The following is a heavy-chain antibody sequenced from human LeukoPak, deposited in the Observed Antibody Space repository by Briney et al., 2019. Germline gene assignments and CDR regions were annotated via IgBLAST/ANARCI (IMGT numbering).Heavy chain of an antibody. V-gene: IGHV1-69*05. Sequence: GASVKVSCKASGGTFSSYAISWVRQAPGQGLEWMGGIIPIFGTANYAQKFQGRVTITTDESTSTAYMELSSLRSEDTAVYYCARDGRGDGDNGAYDALDIWGQGTMVTVSS. CDR2: IIPIFGTA. J-gene: IGHJ3*02. CDR3: ARDGRGDGDNGAYDALDI. D-gene: IGHD4-17*01. CDR1: GGTFSSYA.